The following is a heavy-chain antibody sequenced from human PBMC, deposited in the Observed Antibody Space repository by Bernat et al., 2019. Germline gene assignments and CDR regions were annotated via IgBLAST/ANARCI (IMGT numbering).Heavy chain of an antibody. V-gene: IGHV3-30*03. CDR2: ISYDGSNK. J-gene: IGHJ4*02. D-gene: IGHD4-11*01. CDR3: ARDFRMTTVTTG. Sequence: VQLVESGGGVVQPGRSLRLSCAASGFTFSSYGMHWVRQAPGKGLEWVAVISYDGSNKDYADSVKGRFTISRDNSKNTLYLQMNSLRAEDTAVYYCARDFRMTTVTTGWGQGTLVTVSS. CDR1: GFTFSSYG.